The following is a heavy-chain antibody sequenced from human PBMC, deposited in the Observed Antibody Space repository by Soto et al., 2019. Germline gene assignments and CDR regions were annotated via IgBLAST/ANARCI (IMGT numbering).Heavy chain of an antibody. CDR2: ISYDGSNK. D-gene: IGHD2-15*01. CDR3: AKDHRYCSGGSCTYYFDY. V-gene: IGHV3-30*18. J-gene: IGHJ4*02. Sequence: GGSLRLSCAASGFTFSSYGMHWVRQAPGKGLEWVAVISYDGSNKYYADSVKGRFTISRDNSKNTLYLQMNSLRAEDTAVYYCAKDHRYCSGGSCTYYFDYWGQGTLVTVSS. CDR1: GFTFSSYG.